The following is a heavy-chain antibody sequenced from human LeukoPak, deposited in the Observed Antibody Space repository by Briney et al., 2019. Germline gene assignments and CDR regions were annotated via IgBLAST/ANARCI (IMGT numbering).Heavy chain of an antibody. J-gene: IGHJ3*02. V-gene: IGHV3-23*01. CDR3: VKDWGVLPDYSADGFDI. CDR1: GFTFSSYA. Sequence: GGSLRLSCAASGFTFSSYAMSWVRQAPGKGLEWVSAISGSGGSTYYADSVKGRFTISRDNSKNTLYLQMNSLRAEDTAVYYCVKDWGVLPDYSADGFDIWGPGTVVTVSS. D-gene: IGHD4-11*01. CDR2: ISGSGGST.